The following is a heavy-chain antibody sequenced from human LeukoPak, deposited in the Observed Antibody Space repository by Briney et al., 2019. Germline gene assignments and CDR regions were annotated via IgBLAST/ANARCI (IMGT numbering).Heavy chain of an antibody. CDR2: ISGSGGST. CDR1: GFTFSSYA. Sequence: GGSLRLSCAASGFTFSSYAVSWVRQAPGKGLEWVSAISGSGGSTYYADSVKGRFTISRDNSKNTPYPQMNSLRAEDTAVYYCAKEGDYYGSGSQTINWGQGTLVTVS. J-gene: IGHJ4*02. CDR3: AKEGDYYGSGSQTIN. D-gene: IGHD3-10*01. V-gene: IGHV3-23*01.